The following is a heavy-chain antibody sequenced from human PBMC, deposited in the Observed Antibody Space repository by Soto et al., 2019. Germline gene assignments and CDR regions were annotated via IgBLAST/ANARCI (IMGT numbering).Heavy chain of an antibody. CDR3: ARHEFYYGRCDY. Sequence: GESLKISCRGSGYSFTNYWISWVRQTPGKGLEWMGRIDPSDSYTNYGPSLQGHVTISVDKSISTAYLQWSSLKASDTAIYYCARHEFYYGRCDYWGQGTLVTGSP. V-gene: IGHV5-10-1*01. J-gene: IGHJ4*02. CDR1: GYSFTNYW. D-gene: IGHD3-10*01. CDR2: IDPSDSYT.